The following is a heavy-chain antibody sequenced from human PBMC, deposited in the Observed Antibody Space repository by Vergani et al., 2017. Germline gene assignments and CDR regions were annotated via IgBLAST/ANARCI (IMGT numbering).Heavy chain of an antibody. CDR1: GYTFTDHY. J-gene: IGHJ6*02. CDR3: ATPQTVTTGGREV. Sequence: VQLVQSGAEVKKPGASVKVSCKASGYTFTDHYMHWVKQAPGKGLEWMGLVDPEDGETIYAEKFKGRVTIAADTSTDTAHLELSSLKSEDTAVYYCATPQTVTTGGREVWGQGTTVIVSS. CDR2: VDPEDGET. D-gene: IGHD4-17*01. V-gene: IGHV1-69-2*01.